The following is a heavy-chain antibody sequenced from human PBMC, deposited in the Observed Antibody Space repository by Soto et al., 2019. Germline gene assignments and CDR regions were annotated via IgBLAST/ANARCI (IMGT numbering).Heavy chain of an antibody. CDR2: INPSGGST. D-gene: IGHD3-9*01. J-gene: IGHJ6*02. CDR1: GYTFTSYY. CDR3: ARDARGTRGFDEMDI. V-gene: IGHV1-46*01. Sequence: ASMKVSCKASGYTFTSYYMHCVRQAPEQGLEWMGIINPSGGSTSYAQKFQGRVTMTRDTSTSTVYMELSSLRSEDTAVYYCARDARGTRGFDEMDIWGQGTTVTVSS.